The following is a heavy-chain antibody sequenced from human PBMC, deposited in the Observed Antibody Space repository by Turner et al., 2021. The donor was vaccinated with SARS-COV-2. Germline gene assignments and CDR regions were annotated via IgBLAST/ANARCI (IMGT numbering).Heavy chain of an antibody. Sequence: QVQLQESGPGLVKPSRTLSLTCAVSGGSLSSTNWWSWFRQPPGKGLEWIGEIYHSRNTNNNPSLKSRVTISVDKSKNQFSLKLGSVTAEDTAVYDCAAKYCSGGSYSDFDYWGQGTLVTVSS. J-gene: IGHJ4*02. D-gene: IGHD2-15*01. CDR2: IYHSRNT. V-gene: IGHV4-4*02. CDR3: AAKYCSGGSYSDFDY. CDR1: GGSLSSTNW.